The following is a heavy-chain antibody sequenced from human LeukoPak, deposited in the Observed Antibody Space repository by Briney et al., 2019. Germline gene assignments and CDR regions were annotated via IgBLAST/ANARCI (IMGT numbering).Heavy chain of an antibody. Sequence: PGGSLRLSCAASGFTFSGFAMNWVRQPPGKGLEWVSVIRGSGHRTNYADSVQGRFTISRDNAKNTLYLQMNSLRDDDTAVYYCARAGASGWYAAEWFDPWGQGTLVTVSS. CDR3: ARAGASGWYAAEWFDP. D-gene: IGHD6-19*01. V-gene: IGHV3-23*01. CDR1: GFTFSGFA. CDR2: IRGSGHRT. J-gene: IGHJ5*02.